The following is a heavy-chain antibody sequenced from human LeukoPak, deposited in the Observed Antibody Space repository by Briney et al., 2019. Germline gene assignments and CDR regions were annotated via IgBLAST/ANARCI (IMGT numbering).Heavy chain of an antibody. D-gene: IGHD3-16*01. J-gene: IGHJ4*02. CDR2: IGGSADDT. Sequence: PGGSLRLSCAASGFTFNIHAMTWVRQAPGKGLEWVAVIGGSADDTYYADSVKGRFTVSRDDSKNTVFLQMNSLRDDDTAVYYCAKDATPRNSVWDYFDHWGQGILVTV. CDR3: AKDATPRNSVWDYFDH. V-gene: IGHV3-23*01. CDR1: GFTFNIHA.